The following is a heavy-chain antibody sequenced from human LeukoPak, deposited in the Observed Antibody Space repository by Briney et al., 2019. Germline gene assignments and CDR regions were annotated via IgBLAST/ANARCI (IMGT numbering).Heavy chain of an antibody. CDR1: GDSITNYY. CDR3: ARYIAAAQNYYFDY. V-gene: IGHV4-59*08. Sequence: SETLSLTCTVSGDSITNYYWSWIRQPPGKGLEWIGYIHYSGSTNYNPSLKSRVTISLDTSKNQFSLKLNSVTAADTAVYYCARYIAAAQNYYFDYWGQGTLVTVSS. D-gene: IGHD6-13*01. CDR2: IHYSGST. J-gene: IGHJ4*02.